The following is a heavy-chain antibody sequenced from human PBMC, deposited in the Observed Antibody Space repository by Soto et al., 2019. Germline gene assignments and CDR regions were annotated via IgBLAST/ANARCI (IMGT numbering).Heavy chain of an antibody. CDR2: ISGSGGST. D-gene: IGHD3-3*01. CDR3: AKGSIGVFHNWFDP. CDR1: GFTFSSYA. V-gene: IGHV3-23*01. J-gene: IGHJ5*02. Sequence: GGSLRLSCAASGFTFSSYAMSWVRPAPGKGLEWVSAISGSGGSTYYADSVKGRFTISRDNSKNTLYLQMNSLRAEDTAVYYCAKGSIGVFHNWFDPWGQGTLVTVSS.